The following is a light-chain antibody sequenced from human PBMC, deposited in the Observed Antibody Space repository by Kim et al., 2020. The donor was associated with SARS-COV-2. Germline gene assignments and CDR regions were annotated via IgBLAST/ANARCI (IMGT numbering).Light chain of an antibody. CDR2: SNN. Sequence: GQRVSIACSGSSSNIGTNTLNWYQQLPGTAPRLLIYSNNQRPSGVPDRFSGSKSGTSASLAISGLQSEDEGDYYCAAWDDSLNGWVFGGGTQLTVL. V-gene: IGLV1-44*01. J-gene: IGLJ3*02. CDR1: SSNIGTNT. CDR3: AAWDDSLNGWV.